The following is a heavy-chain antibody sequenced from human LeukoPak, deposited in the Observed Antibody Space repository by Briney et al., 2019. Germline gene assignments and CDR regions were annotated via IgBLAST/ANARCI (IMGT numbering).Heavy chain of an antibody. CDR3: ASTRWLQDTPDY. Sequence: ASVKASCKASGYTFTGYYMHWVRQAPGQGLEWIGRINPNSGGTNYAQKFQGRVTMTRDTSISTAYMELSRLRSDDTAVYYCASTRWLQDTPDYWGQGTLVTVSS. D-gene: IGHD5-24*01. V-gene: IGHV1-2*06. CDR2: INPNSGGT. J-gene: IGHJ4*02. CDR1: GYTFTGYY.